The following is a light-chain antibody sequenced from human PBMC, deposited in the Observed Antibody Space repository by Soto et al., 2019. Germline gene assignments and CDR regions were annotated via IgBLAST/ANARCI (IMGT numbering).Light chain of an antibody. CDR2: KAS. V-gene: IGKV1-5*03. Sequence: DIQMTQSPSTXSASVGDRVTITCRASQSISSWLAWYQQKPGKAPKLLIYKASSLESGVPSRFSGSGSGTEFTLTISSLQPDDFATYYCQHYSGFSRTFGQGTKVDIK. CDR3: QHYSGFSRT. CDR1: QSISSW. J-gene: IGKJ1*01.